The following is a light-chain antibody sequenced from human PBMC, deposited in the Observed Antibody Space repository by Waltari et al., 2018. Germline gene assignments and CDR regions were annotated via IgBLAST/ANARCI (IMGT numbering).Light chain of an antibody. CDR3: QQFGYSPYT. Sequence: EIVLTQSPGTLSLSPGERATLSCRASQSISNTYLAWLQQKPGQAPRLLIYATSLRATGVPDRFSGSGSVTDFTLTISRLEPEDIAVYYCQQFGYSPYTFGQGTKVEI. V-gene: IGKV3-20*01. CDR2: ATS. J-gene: IGKJ2*01. CDR1: QSISNTY.